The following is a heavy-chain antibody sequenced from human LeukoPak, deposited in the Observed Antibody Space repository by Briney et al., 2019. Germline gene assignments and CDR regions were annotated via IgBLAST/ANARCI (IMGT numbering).Heavy chain of an antibody. Sequence: PSETLSLTCTVSGGSISSYYWSWIRQPPGEGLEWIGYIYYSGSTNYNPSLKSRVTISVDPSKNQFSLKLSSVTPADTAVYYCARTTMVRGVGDAFDIWGHGTMVTVSS. CDR2: IYYSGST. V-gene: IGHV4-59*01. CDR1: GGSISSYY. D-gene: IGHD3-10*01. J-gene: IGHJ3*02. CDR3: ARTTMVRGVGDAFDI.